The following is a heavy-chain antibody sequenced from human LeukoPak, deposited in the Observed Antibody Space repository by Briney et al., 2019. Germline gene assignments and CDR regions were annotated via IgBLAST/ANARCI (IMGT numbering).Heavy chain of an antibody. CDR2: ISGGGIGI. D-gene: IGHD3-22*01. J-gene: IGHJ4*02. CDR1: GFTFSSYA. V-gene: IGHV3-23*01. Sequence: GGSLRLSCAASGFTFSSYAMSWVRQAPGKGLEWVSAISGGGIGIYYADSLKGRFTISRDNSKNTLYLQMNSLRAEDTAVYYCAPTTYYYDSSGYYFDYWGQGTLVTVSS. CDR3: APTTYYYDSSGYYFDY.